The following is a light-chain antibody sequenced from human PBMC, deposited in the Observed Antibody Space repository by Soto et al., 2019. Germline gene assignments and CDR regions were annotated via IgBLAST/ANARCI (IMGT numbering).Light chain of an antibody. J-gene: IGKJ2*01. CDR1: QSVRTN. Sequence: EVMMTQFPDTVSVTPGETVTLSCGASQSVRTNLAWYQQRPGQAPRLLIHYSSTRASDIPARFSGSGSGTNFTLAISSLQSEDLAVYYCQQYYDSPDTFGQGTKLEIK. CDR2: YSS. CDR3: QQYYDSPDT. V-gene: IGKV3D-15*01.